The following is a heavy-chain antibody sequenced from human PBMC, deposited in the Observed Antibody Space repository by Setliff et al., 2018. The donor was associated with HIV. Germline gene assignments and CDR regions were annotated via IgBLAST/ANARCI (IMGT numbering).Heavy chain of an antibody. D-gene: IGHD6-19*01. CDR1: GGSISSGCYY. V-gene: IGHV4-61*02. Sequence: SETLSLTCTVSGGSISSGCYYWSWIRQPAGKGLEWIGRIYTSGSTNYNPTLKSRVTISVDTSKNQFSLKLSSVTAADTAVYYCARGRGIALAGAGFDYWGQGTLVTVSS. J-gene: IGHJ4*02. CDR3: ARGRGIALAGAGFDY. CDR2: IYTSGST.